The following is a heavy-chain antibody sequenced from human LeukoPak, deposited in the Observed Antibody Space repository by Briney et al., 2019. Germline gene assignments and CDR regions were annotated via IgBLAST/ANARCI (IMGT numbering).Heavy chain of an antibody. CDR2: IYYSGSN. J-gene: IGHJ4*02. Sequence: SETLSLTCTVSGGSISSGTYYWGWIRQPPGKGLEWIGSIYYSGSNYYNPSLKSRVTISVDTSKNQFSLKLSSVTAADTAVYYCASLQNIVGVSPLPDYWGQGTLVTVSS. D-gene: IGHD1-26*01. CDR1: GGSISSGTYY. V-gene: IGHV4-39*07. CDR3: ASLQNIVGVSPLPDY.